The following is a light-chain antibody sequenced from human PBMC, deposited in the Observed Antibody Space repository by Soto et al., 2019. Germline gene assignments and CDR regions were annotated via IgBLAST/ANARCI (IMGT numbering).Light chain of an antibody. CDR3: TSYTRDTALV. CDR1: SSDVGTYNY. J-gene: IGLJ1*01. V-gene: IGLV2-14*01. Sequence: QPVLTQPASVSGSPGQSITISCTGTSSDVGTYNYVSWYQHHPGKAPKLIIYEVSNRPSGVSNRFSGSKSGSTASLTISGLQAEDEADYHCTSYTRDTALVFGTGTKLTVL. CDR2: EVS.